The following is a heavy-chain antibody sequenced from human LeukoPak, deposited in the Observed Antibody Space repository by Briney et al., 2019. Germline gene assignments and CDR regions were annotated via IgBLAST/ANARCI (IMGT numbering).Heavy chain of an antibody. CDR1: GFTFDDYG. CDR3: AKDDYYYGSGSALNGGPSLSPFDY. V-gene: IGHV3-23*01. J-gene: IGHJ4*02. D-gene: IGHD3-10*01. CDR2: ISGSGGST. Sequence: GGSLRLSCAASGFTFDDYGMSWVRQAPGKGLEWVSAISGSGGSTYYADSVKGRFTISRDNSKNTLYLQMNSLRAEDTAVYYCAKDDYYYGSGSALNGGPSLSPFDYWGQGTLVTVSS.